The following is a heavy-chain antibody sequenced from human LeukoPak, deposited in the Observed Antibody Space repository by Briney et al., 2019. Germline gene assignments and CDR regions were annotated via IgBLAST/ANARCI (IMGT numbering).Heavy chain of an antibody. CDR3: ARETNDYFDSSAYMDA. CDR1: GGSISSSSYY. D-gene: IGHD3-22*01. Sequence: SETLSLTCAVSGGSISSSSYYWGWIRQPPGKGLEWIGSIDYSGSPCYRPSLKSRATISVDTSKRQVSLKLSSVTAADTAVYYCARETNDYFDSSAYMDAWGQGTTVTVSS. CDR2: IDYSGSP. V-gene: IGHV4-39*07. J-gene: IGHJ6*03.